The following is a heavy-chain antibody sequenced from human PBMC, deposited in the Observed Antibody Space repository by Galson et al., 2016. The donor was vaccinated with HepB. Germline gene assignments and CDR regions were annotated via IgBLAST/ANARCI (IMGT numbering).Heavy chain of an antibody. CDR1: GFVFKNYG. D-gene: IGHD3-22*01. CDR3: AREEGTDYYDTNGYFRLDY. J-gene: IGHJ4*02. Sequence: SLRLSCAASGFVFKNYGVHWVRQAPGKGLEWVATIWYDGINKYYVESVKGRFNISRDNSQNTVYLQMNSLRVEDSAVDFCAREEGTDYYDTNGYFRLDYWGQGTLVTVSS. V-gene: IGHV3-33*01. CDR2: IWYDGINK.